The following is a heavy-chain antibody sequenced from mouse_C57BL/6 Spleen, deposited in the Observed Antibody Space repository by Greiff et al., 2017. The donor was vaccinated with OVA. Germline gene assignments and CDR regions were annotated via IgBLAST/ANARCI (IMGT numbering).Heavy chain of an antibody. J-gene: IGHJ2*01. D-gene: IGHD1-1*01. CDR2: IYPGDGDT. CDR1: GYAFSSSW. CDR3: ARERFITTVLPFDY. Sequence: QVQLKESGPELVKPGASVKISCKASGYAFSSSWMNWVKQRPGKGLEWIGRIYPGDGDTNYNGKFKGKATLTADKSSSTAYMQLSSLTSEDSAVYFCARERFITTVLPFDYWGQGTTLTVSS. V-gene: IGHV1-82*01.